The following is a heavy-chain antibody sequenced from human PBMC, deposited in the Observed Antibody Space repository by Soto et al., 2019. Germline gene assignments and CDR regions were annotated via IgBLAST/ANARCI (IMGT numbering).Heavy chain of an antibody. CDR2: SSNKAKSFTT. CDR1: GFTFSDHY. V-gene: IGHV3-72*01. J-gene: IGHJ6*03. Sequence: EVQLVESGGALVQPGGSLRLSCAASGFTFSDHYMDWVRQAPGKGLEWVGRSSNKAKSFTTYYAASVKGRFTISRDDSKNSPFLQMNGVKSADSSVFYCASRHYYYMDVWGKGTTVTVSS. CDR3: ASRHYYYMDV.